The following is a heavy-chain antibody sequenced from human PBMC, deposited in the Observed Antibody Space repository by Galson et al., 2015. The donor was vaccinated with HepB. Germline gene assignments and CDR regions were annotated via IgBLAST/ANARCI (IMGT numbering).Heavy chain of an antibody. CDR2: IDWDGDT. Sequence: PALVKPTQTLTLTCTFSGFSLTTRGMGVTWIRQPPGKALEWLALIDWDGDTYYKTSLETRLNISRDTSKNQVVLTLTNMDPVDTGTYYCVRIMNPYSSSSFFDYWGQGTLVTVSS. J-gene: IGHJ4*02. CDR3: VRIMNPYSSSSFFDY. D-gene: IGHD6-6*01. V-gene: IGHV2-70*13. CDR1: GFSLTTRGMG.